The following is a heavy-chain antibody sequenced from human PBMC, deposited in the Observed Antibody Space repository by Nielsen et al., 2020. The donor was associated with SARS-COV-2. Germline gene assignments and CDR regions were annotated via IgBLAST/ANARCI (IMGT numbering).Heavy chain of an antibody. Sequence: GESLKISCAASGFTFSSYWMSWVRQAPGKGLEWVANIKQDGSEKYYVDSVKGRFTISRDNAKNSLYLQMNSLRAEDTAVYYCARARELYSYWGQGTLVTVSS. CDR3: ARARELYSY. V-gene: IGHV3-7*03. J-gene: IGHJ4*02. CDR2: IKQDGSEK. D-gene: IGHD1-26*01. CDR1: GFTFSSYW.